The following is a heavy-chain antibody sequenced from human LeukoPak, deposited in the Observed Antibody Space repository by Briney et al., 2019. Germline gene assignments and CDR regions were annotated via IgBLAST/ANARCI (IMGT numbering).Heavy chain of an antibody. V-gene: IGHV3-7*01. CDR2: MNQDGTEK. Sequence: GGSLRLSCAASGFTFSSYWMSWVRQAPGKGLEWVANMNQDGTEKYSVDSVKGRFTISRDNTKNSLYLQMNSLRVEDTAVYYCARVSSGWEDYWGQGTLVTVSS. D-gene: IGHD6-19*01. J-gene: IGHJ4*02. CDR1: GFTFSSYW. CDR3: ARVSSGWEDY.